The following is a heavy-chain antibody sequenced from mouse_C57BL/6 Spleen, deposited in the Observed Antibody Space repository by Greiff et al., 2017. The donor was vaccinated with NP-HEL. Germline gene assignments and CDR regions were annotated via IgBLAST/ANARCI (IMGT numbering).Heavy chain of an antibody. CDR3: ARGKLPYAMDY. V-gene: IGHV1-69*01. D-gene: IGHD1-3*01. Sequence: QVQLQQPGAELVMPGASVKLSCKASGYTFTSYWMHWVKQRPGQGLEWIGEIDPSDSYTNSNQKFKGKSTLTVDKSSSTAYMQLSSLTSEDSAVYYCARGKLPYAMDYWGQGTSVTVSS. J-gene: IGHJ4*01. CDR2: IDPSDSYT. CDR1: GYTFTSYW.